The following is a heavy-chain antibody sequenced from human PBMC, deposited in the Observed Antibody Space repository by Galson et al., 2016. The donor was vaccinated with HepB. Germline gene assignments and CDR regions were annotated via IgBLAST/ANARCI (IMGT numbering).Heavy chain of an antibody. CDR2: ISYSGST. CDR1: GGSISDYY. V-gene: IGHV4-59*01. J-gene: IGHJ6*03. CDR3: ARTYSGAYYGFFYYLDV. Sequence: ETLSLTCTVSGGSISDYYWTWVRQPPGKGLEWIGYISYSGSTNYNPSLKSRVTISVDTSKNQFSLKLNSVTSADTAVYYCARTYSGAYYGFFYYLDVWAQGTTVTVSS. D-gene: IGHD1-26*01.